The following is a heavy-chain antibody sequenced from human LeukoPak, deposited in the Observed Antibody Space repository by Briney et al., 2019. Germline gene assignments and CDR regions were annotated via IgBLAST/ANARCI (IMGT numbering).Heavy chain of an antibody. Sequence: ASVKVSFKASGYTFTIYDINWVRQATGQGVEGMGWMNPNSGNTGYTQKFQGRVTMTRNTSISTAYMELSSLRSEDTAVYYCARGQYGSGSTDFDYWGQGTLVTVSS. CDR2: MNPNSGNT. CDR1: GYTFTIYD. CDR3: ARGQYGSGSTDFDY. D-gene: IGHD3-10*01. J-gene: IGHJ4*02. V-gene: IGHV1-8*01.